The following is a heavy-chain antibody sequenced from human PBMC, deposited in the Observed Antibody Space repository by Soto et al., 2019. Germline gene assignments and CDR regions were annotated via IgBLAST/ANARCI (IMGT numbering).Heavy chain of an antibody. D-gene: IGHD3-9*01. CDR2: IYWNDDK. CDR3: ARAYYDILTGYHRYYFDY. Sequence: SGPTLVNPTQTLTLTCTLSGFSLSTSGVGVGWIRQPPGKALEWLAVIYWNDDKRYSPSLKSRLTITKDTSKNQVVLIMTNMDPVDTATYYCARAYYDILTGYHRYYFDYWGQGTLVTVPS. J-gene: IGHJ4*02. V-gene: IGHV2-5*01. CDR1: GFSLSTSGVG.